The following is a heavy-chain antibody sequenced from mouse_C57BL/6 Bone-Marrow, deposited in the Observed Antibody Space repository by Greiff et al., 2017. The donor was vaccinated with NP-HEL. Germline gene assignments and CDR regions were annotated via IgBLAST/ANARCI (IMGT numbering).Heavy chain of an antibody. CDR2: ISNLAYSI. Sequence: EVHLVESGGGLVQPGGSLKLSCAASGFTFSDYGMAWVRQAPRKGPEWVAFISNLAYSIYSADTVTGRFTISRENAKNTLYLEMSSLRSEDTAMYYCVSYYGSSPFAYGGQGTLVTVSA. CDR3: VSYYGSSPFAY. J-gene: IGHJ3*01. CDR1: GFTFSDYG. V-gene: IGHV5-15*01. D-gene: IGHD1-1*01.